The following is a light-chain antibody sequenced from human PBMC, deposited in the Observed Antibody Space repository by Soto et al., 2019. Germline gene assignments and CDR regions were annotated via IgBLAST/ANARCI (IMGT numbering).Light chain of an antibody. J-gene: IGKJ1*01. CDR2: GAS. CDR3: QKYGNLWT. CDR1: QSVSSNL. Sequence: EVQLTQSLGTLSLTQGERATLSCRASQSVSSNLLVWYQKHPGQAPRLLIYGASSRATGIPDRFSGSGSGTDFSLTISILEDDDFTVYYCQKYGNLWTFGQGTKV. V-gene: IGKV3-20*01.